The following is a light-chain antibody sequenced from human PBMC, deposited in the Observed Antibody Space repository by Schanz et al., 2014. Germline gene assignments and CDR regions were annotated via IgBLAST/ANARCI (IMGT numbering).Light chain of an antibody. V-gene: IGLV1-40*01. CDR3: QCYDSSLSGWRV. Sequence: SVLTQPPSVSGAPGQRVTISCTGSSSNIGAGYDVHWYQQLPGTAPKLLIYGNSNRPSGVPDRFSGSKSGTSASLAITGLQAEDEADYYCQCYDSSLSGWRVFGGGTKLTVL. J-gene: IGLJ3*02. CDR2: GNS. CDR1: SSNIGAGYD.